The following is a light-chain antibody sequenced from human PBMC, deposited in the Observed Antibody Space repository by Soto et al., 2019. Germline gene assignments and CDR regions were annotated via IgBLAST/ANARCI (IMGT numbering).Light chain of an antibody. V-gene: IGLV2-14*01. CDR3: GSYTNIEILV. Sequence: QSALTQPASVSGSLGQSITISCTGTSRDVGGYNYVSWYQQHPGKAPKLLIYEVSYRPSGVSNRFSGSKSGNTASLTISGLQAEDEADYYCGSYTNIEILVFGTGTKLTVL. J-gene: IGLJ1*01. CDR1: SRDVGGYNY. CDR2: EVS.